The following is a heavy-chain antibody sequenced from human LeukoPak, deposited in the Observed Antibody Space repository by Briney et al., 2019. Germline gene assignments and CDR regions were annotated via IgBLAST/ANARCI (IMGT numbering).Heavy chain of an antibody. J-gene: IGHJ5*02. CDR1: GGSISSYY. Sequence: SETLSFTCTVSGGSISSYYWSWIRQPPGKGLEWIGYIYYSGSTNYNPSLKSRVTISVDTSKNQFSLKLNSVSAADTAVYYCARLTVPLRFDPWGQGTLVTVSS. V-gene: IGHV4-59*01. D-gene: IGHD2-2*01. CDR3: ARLTVPLRFDP. CDR2: IYYSGST.